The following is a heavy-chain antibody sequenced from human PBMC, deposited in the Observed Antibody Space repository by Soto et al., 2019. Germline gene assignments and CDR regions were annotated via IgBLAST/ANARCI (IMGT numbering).Heavy chain of an antibody. CDR1: GFTFSNDW. J-gene: IGHJ2*01. Sequence: EEQLVESGGGLVKPGGSLRLSCAASGFTFSNDWMSWVRQAPGKGLEWVGRIKTKTDGGPTDYAAPVKDRFTISRDDSKNTLYLQMNSLKTEDTAVYYCATASSGFARYFDLWGRGTLVIVSS. CDR2: IKTKTDGGPT. V-gene: IGHV3-15*01. D-gene: IGHD5-12*01. CDR3: ATASSGFARYFDL.